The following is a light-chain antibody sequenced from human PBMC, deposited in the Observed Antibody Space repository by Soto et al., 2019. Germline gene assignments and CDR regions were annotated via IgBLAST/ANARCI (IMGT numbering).Light chain of an antibody. CDR3: QQDHGFPLT. J-gene: IGKJ4*02. CDR1: QDTRGD. CDR2: AAS. Sequence: IQMTQSPSSLSASLGDRVTLTCRATQDTRGDLGWYQQKPGQAPRLLIYAASSLESEVPARFSGSGSGTDFTLTISSLQSEDFATYYCQQDHGFPLTFGGGTKVEIK. V-gene: IGKV1-6*01.